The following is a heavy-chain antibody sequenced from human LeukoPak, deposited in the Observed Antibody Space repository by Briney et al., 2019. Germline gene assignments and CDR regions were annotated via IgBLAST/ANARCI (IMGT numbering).Heavy chain of an antibody. Sequence: GGSLRLSCAASGFTFSSNYMSWVRQAPGKGLEWVSVIYSGGSTYYSDSVKGRFTISRDNSKNTLYLQMNSLRAEDTAVYYCARATRAVPFDYWGQGTLVTVSS. CDR1: GFTFSSNY. CDR3: ARATRAVPFDY. V-gene: IGHV3-66*02. CDR2: IYSGGST. D-gene: IGHD5-12*01. J-gene: IGHJ4*02.